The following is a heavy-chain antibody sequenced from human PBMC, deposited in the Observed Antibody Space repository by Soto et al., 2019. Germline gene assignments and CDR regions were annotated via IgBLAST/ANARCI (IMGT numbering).Heavy chain of an antibody. CDR1: GFSFSNYA. J-gene: IGHJ3*01. D-gene: IGHD3-22*01. CDR3: VRDDRWVFNF. Sequence: EVQLVESGGGLVQPGWSRRVSCAASGFSFSNYARNWVRQALGKGLEWVSYISIGSGSIFYADPVKGRFTISRDDAQNSLSLPMNPLIGEAPAIYSCVRDDRWVFNFWDPGAMVTVSS. V-gene: IGHV3-48*01. CDR2: ISIGSGSI.